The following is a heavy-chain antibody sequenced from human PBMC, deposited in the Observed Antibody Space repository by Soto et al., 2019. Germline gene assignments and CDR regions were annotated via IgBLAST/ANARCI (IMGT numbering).Heavy chain of an antibody. D-gene: IGHD3-10*01. CDR2: MSYDGINK. CDR3: ASLYYYSLTKYLDY. Sequence: GGSLRLSCAASGFSFSSYAMHWVRRAPGKGVEWVAVMSYDGINKYYADFVKGRFTISRDNSKNMLYLQMDRLRAEDTAVYYCASLYYYSLTKYLDYWGQGTVVTVSS. V-gene: IGHV3-30-3*01. J-gene: IGHJ4*02. CDR1: GFSFSSYA.